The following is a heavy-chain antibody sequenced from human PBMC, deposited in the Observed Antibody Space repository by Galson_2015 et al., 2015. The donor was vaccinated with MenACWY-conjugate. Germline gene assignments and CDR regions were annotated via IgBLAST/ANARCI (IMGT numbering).Heavy chain of an antibody. J-gene: IGHJ5*02. Sequence: SETLSLTCTVSGGSISRYYWSWIRQPPGKGLEWIGYIYYSGSTNYNPSLKSRVTISVDTSKNQFSLKLSSVTAADTAVYYCARDRGCSGGSCYREFDPWGQGTLVTVSS. D-gene: IGHD2-15*01. CDR1: GGSISRYY. CDR3: ARDRGCSGGSCYREFDP. V-gene: IGHV4-59*01. CDR2: IYYSGST.